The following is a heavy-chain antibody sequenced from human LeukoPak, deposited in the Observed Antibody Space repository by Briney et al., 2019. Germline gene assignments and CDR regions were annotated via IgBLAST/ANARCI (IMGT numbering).Heavy chain of an antibody. CDR3: ARYDYTYDYFDY. V-gene: IGHV3-53*01. D-gene: IGHD5-24*01. CDR2: IYSGGSA. CDR1: GGSISSSNW. J-gene: IGHJ4*02. Sequence: GTLSLTCAVSGGSISSSNWWSWVRQPPGKGLEWVSVIYSGGSAYYADSVKGRFTISRDNSKNTLCLQMNSLRAEDTAVYYCARYDYTYDYFDYWGQGTLVTVSS.